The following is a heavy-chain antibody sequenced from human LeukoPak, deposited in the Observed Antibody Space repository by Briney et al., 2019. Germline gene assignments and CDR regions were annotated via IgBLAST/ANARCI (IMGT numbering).Heavy chain of an antibody. CDR3: VRDGFGDYYFDC. J-gene: IGHJ4*02. Sequence: PSETLSLTCTVSDGSISSATYSWSWIRQPAGKGLEWIGHIYTSGSTNYNPSLKSRVTISADTSKNQFPLKLSSVTAADTALYYCVRDGFGDYYFDCWGQGTLVTVSS. V-gene: IGHV4-61*09. D-gene: IGHD3-10*01. CDR2: IYTSGST. CDR1: DGSISSATYS.